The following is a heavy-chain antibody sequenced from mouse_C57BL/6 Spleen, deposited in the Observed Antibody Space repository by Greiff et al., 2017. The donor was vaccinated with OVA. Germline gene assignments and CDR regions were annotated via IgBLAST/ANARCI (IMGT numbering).Heavy chain of an antibody. V-gene: IGHV2-2*01. CDR3: ASPNYYGSSWFAY. Sequence: QVQLQQSGPGLVQPSQSLSITCTVSGFSLTSYGVHWVRQSPGKGLEWLGVIWSGGSTDYNAAFISRLSISKDNSKSQVFFKMNSLQADDTAIYYCASPNYYGSSWFAYWGQGTLVTVSA. CDR2: IWSGGST. CDR1: GFSLTSYG. D-gene: IGHD1-1*01. J-gene: IGHJ3*01.